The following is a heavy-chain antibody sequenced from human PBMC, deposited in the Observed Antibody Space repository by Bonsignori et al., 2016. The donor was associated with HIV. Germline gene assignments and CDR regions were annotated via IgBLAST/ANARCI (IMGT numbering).Heavy chain of an antibody. V-gene: IGHV4-4*07. J-gene: IGHJ4*02. CDR2: FYPSGST. CDR3: ATRTDINNLTDY. D-gene: IGHD1-20*01. Sequence: SETLSLTCTVSGGSITPYYWTWLRQPAGKGLEWIGRFYPSGSTNYNPSLKSRVTMSLDTSKNQFSLKLRSVTAADSAVYYCATRTDINNLTDYWGQGSPVTVSS. CDR1: GGSITPYY.